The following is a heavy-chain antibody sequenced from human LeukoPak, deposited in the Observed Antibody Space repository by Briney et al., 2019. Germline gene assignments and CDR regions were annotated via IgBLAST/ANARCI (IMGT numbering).Heavy chain of an antibody. CDR3: ARKGRGSSGWYFQD. V-gene: IGHV3-23*01. CDR1: GFTFSDYA. D-gene: IGHD6-19*01. Sequence: PGGSLRLSCIPSGFTFSDYAMNWVRQASGKGLEWVSGISGSGASTYYADSVKGRFVISRDNSDNTLSLQMNSLRPEDTAVYYCARKGRGSSGWYFQDWGQGTLVTVSS. CDR2: ISGSGAST. J-gene: IGHJ4*02.